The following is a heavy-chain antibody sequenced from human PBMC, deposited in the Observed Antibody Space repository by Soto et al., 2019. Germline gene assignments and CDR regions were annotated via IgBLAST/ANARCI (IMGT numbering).Heavy chain of an antibody. CDR3: ARDGYYDSSGYYIFGAFDI. J-gene: IGHJ3*02. Sequence: SETLSLTSTVSGGSISSGDYYWSWIRQPPGKGLEWIGYIYYSGSTYYNPSLKSRVTISVDTSKNQFSLKLSSVTAADTAVYYCARDGYYDSSGYYIFGAFDIWGQGTMVTVSS. D-gene: IGHD3-22*01. V-gene: IGHV4-30-4*01. CDR1: GGSISSGDYY. CDR2: IYYSGST.